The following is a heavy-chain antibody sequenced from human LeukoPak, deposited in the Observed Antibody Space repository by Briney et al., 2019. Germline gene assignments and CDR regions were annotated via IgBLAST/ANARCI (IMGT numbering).Heavy chain of an antibody. CDR2: IYYSGST. J-gene: IGHJ4*02. V-gene: IGHV4-59*12. D-gene: IGHD5-24*01. CDR3: AMGRRWLGIVDY. CDR1: GGSISSYY. Sequence: SETLSLTCTVSGGSISSYYWSWIRQPPGKGLEWMGYIYYSGSTNYNPSLKSRVTISVDTSKNQFSLKLSSVTAADTAVYYCAMGRRWLGIVDYWGQGTLVTVSS.